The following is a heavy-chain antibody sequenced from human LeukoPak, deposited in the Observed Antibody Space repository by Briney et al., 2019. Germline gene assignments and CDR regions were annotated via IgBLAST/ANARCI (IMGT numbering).Heavy chain of an antibody. V-gene: IGHV3-11*01. J-gene: IGHJ3*02. CDR2: ISSSGSTI. CDR1: GFTFSDYY. Sequence: GGSLRLSCAASGFTFSDYYMSWIRQAPGKGLEWVSYISSSGSTIYYADSVKGRFTISRDNSKNTLYLQMNSLRAEDTAVYYCAKVYHRITMIVVVITDAFDIWGQGTMVTVSS. CDR3: AKVYHRITMIVVVITDAFDI. D-gene: IGHD3-22*01.